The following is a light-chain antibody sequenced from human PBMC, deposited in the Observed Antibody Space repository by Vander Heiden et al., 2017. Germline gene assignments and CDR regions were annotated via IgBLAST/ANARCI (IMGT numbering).Light chain of an antibody. J-gene: IGLJ1*01. Sequence: SYELSQPPSVSVSPGQTANITCSGDKLGDKYASCYQQKPGQSPVVVIYQDTKRPSGIPERFSCSNSGNTATLTISGTEVVDEADYYCQAGDRTTGVFGSGTKVTVL. CDR1: KLGDKY. CDR2: QDT. CDR3: QAGDRTTGV. V-gene: IGLV3-1*01.